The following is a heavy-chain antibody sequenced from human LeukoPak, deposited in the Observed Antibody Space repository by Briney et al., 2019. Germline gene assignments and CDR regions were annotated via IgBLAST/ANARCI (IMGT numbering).Heavy chain of an antibody. D-gene: IGHD3-10*01. CDR1: GYTFTGYY. CDR2: INPNSGGT. V-gene: IGHV1-2*02. J-gene: IGHJ4*02. Sequence: ASVKVSYKASGYTFTGYYMHWVRQAPGQGLEWMGWINPNSGGTNYAQKFQGRVTMTRDTSISTAYMELSRLRSDDTAVYYCARVRLYYYGSGIYFDYWGQGTLVTVSS. CDR3: ARVRLYYYGSGIYFDY.